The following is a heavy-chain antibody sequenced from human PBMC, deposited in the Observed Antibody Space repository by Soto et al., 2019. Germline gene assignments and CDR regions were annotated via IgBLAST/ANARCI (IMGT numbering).Heavy chain of an antibody. J-gene: IGHJ5*02. CDR1: GYTFTGYY. V-gene: IGHV1-2*04. CDR3: ARAPPGGEQPPPSFWFDP. D-gene: IGHD3-16*01. CDR2: INPNSGGT. Sequence: VKVSCKASGYTFTGYYMHWVRQAPGQGLEWMGWINPNSGGTNYAQKFQGWVTMTRDTSISTAYMELSRLRSDDTAVYYCARAPPGGEQPPPSFWFDPWGQGTLVTVSS.